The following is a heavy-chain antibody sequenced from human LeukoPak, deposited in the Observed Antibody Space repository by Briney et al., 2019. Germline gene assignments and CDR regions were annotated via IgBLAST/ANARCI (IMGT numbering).Heavy chain of an antibody. CDR2: IYYSGST. J-gene: IGHJ6*02. V-gene: IGHV4-31*03. Sequence: SETLSLTCTASGGSISSGGYYWSWIRQHPGQGLEWIGYIYYSGSTYYNPSLKSRVTISVDTSKNQFSLKLSSVTAADTAVYYCARVEYSSSLYYYYYGMDVWGQGTRVTVSS. CDR3: ARVEYSSSLYYYYYGMDV. D-gene: IGHD6-6*01. CDR1: GGSISSGGYY.